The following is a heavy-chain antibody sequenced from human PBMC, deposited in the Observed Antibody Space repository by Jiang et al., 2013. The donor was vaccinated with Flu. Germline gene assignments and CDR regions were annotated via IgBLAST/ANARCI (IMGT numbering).Heavy chain of an antibody. CDR1: GFTFSRYW. CDR3: ARDLGMVGNKDYGMDV. V-gene: IGHV3-7*01. D-gene: IGHD1-26*01. CDR2: IKRDGSEK. J-gene: IGHJ6*02. Sequence: GLVQPGGSLRLSCAASGFTFSRYWMSWVRQAPGKGLEWVANIKRDGSEKYYVESVKGRFTISRDNAKDSLYLQMNSLRVEDTAVYYCARDLGMVGNKDYGMDVWGQGTTVTVSS.